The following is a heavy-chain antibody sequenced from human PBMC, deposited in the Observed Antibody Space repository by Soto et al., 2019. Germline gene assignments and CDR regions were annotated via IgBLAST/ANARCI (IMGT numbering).Heavy chain of an antibody. D-gene: IGHD2-15*01. CDR2: INPNSGGT. Sequence: TPVELSCEAPGYTYTGYYMQWARQATGQGLEWMGWINPNSGGTNYAQKFQGRVTMTRDTSISTAYMELSRLRSDDTAVYYCARFQTRYCRGGSCYNYWGHGTLVTVPQ. CDR3: ARFQTRYCRGGSCYNY. CDR1: GYTYTGYY. V-gene: IGHV1-2*02. J-gene: IGHJ4*01.